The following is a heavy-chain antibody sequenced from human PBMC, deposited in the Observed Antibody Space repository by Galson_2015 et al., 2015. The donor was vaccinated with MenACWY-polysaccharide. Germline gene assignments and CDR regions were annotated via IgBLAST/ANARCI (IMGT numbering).Heavy chain of an antibody. J-gene: IGHJ4*02. CDR2: SWYEGGDE. D-gene: IGHD2-2*01. CDR3: ARGPGLRYCSTTSCSYFDS. Sequence: SLRLSCAASGFTLRSHGMHWVRQAPGKGLERVAVSWYEGGDENYADSVKGRFTISRDNYKNTLYLQMNSLTVEDTAMFYCARGPGLRYCSTTSCSYFDSWGQGTLVTVSS. CDR1: GFTLRSHG. V-gene: IGHV3-33*01.